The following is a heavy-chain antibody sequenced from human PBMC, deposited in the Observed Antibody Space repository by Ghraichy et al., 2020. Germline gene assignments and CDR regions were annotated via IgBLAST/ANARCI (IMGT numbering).Heavy chain of an antibody. CDR3: ASIGRDSSGWYDGGVPPTRNDY. J-gene: IGHJ4*02. D-gene: IGHD6-19*01. Sequence: GGSLRLSCAASGFTFSSYAMSWVRQAPGKGLEWVSAISGSGGSTYYADSVKGRFTISRDNSKNTLYLQMNSLRAEDTAVYYCASIGRDSSGWYDGGVPPTRNDYWGQGTLVTVSS. CDR2: ISGSGGST. CDR1: GFTFSSYA. V-gene: IGHV3-23*01.